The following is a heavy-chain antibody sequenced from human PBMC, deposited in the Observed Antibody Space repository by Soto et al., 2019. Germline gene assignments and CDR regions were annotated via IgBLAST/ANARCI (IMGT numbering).Heavy chain of an antibody. CDR3: VLLWFGELLDSEYYGMDV. CDR2: ISAYNGNT. Sequence: ASVKVSCKASGYTFTSYGISWVRQAPGQGLEWMGWISAYNGNTNYAQKLQGRVTMTTDTSTSTAYMELRSLRSDDTAVYYCVLLWFGELLDSEYYGMDVWGQGTTVTVSS. J-gene: IGHJ6*02. CDR1: GYTFTSYG. D-gene: IGHD3-10*01. V-gene: IGHV1-18*01.